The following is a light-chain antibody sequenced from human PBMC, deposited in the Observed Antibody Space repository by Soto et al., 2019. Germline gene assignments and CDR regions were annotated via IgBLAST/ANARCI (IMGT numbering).Light chain of an antibody. J-gene: IGKJ4*01. CDR2: DAS. Sequence: EIVLTQSPATLSLSPGERATLSCRASQSVSSYLAWYQQKPGQAPRLLIYDASNRATGIPARFSGSGSGTDFTLTIRSLEPEAFAVYYCQQRSNWLPLTFGGGTKVEIK. CDR1: QSVSSY. CDR3: QQRSNWLPLT. V-gene: IGKV3-11*01.